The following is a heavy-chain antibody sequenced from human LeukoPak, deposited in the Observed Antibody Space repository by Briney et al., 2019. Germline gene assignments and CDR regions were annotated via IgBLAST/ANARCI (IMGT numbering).Heavy chain of an antibody. CDR1: GFTFDDYA. CDR3: ARDRHCSSISCYGGFDY. V-gene: IGHV3-9*01. Sequence: PGGSLRLSCAASGFTFDDYAMHWVRQAPGKGLGWVSGISWNSGSIGYADSVKSRFTISRDNAKNSLYLQMNSLKAEDTAVYYCARDRHCSSISCYGGFDYWGQGTQVTVSS. CDR2: ISWNSGSI. J-gene: IGHJ4*02. D-gene: IGHD2-2*01.